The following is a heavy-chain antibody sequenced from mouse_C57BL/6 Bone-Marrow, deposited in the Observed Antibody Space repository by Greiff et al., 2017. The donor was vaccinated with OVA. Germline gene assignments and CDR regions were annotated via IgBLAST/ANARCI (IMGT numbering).Heavy chain of an antibody. D-gene: IGHD1-1*01. J-gene: IGHJ3*01. CDR2: ISSGSSTI. V-gene: IGHV5-17*01. CDR3: ARDPFTAVVAPPAWFAY. Sequence: EVKLVESGGGLVKPGGSLKLSCAVSGFTFSDYGMHWVRQAPEQGLEWVAYISSGSSTIYYADTVKGRFTLYSDNAKNTLFLQMTSLRSEDTAMYYCARDPFTAVVAPPAWFAYWGQGTLVTVSA. CDR1: GFTFSDYG.